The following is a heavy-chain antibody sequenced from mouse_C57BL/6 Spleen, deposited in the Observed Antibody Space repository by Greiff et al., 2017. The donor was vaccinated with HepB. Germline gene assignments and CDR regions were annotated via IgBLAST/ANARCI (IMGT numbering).Heavy chain of an antibody. CDR3: ERRDYDWFAY. V-gene: IGHV1-69*01. D-gene: IGHD2-4*01. CDR1: GYTFTSYW. CDR2: IDPSDSYT. J-gene: IGHJ3*01. Sequence: QVQLQQPGAELVMPGASVKLSCKASGYTFTSYWMHWVKQRPGQGLEWIGEIDPSDSYTNYNQKFKGKSTLTVDKSSSTAYMQLSSLTSEDSAVYYCERRDYDWFAYWGQGTLVTVSA.